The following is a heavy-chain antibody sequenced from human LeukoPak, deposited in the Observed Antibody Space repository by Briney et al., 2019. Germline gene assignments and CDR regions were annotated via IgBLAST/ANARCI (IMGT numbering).Heavy chain of an antibody. D-gene: IGHD3-3*01. Sequence: GGSLRLSCAASGFTFSGYEMNWVRQAPGKGLEWVSYISRSGTIISYADSVRGRLTISRDNAKNSLYLQVNSLRAEDTAVYYCARERDDYYFDYWGQGTLVTVSS. CDR2: ISRSGTII. CDR1: GFTFSGYE. V-gene: IGHV3-48*03. J-gene: IGHJ4*02. CDR3: ARERDDYYFDY.